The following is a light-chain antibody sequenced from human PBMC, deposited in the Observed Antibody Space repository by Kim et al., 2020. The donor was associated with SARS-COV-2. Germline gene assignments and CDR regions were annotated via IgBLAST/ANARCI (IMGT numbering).Light chain of an antibody. Sequence: ASAGDRVTITCRTSQSIDYRLAWYQNKPGTAPKLLIYMASRLEGGVPLRFSGSGSGTYFTLTLNSLQPDDVATYYCQRYDTFAKTVGQGTKVDIK. J-gene: IGKJ1*01. CDR2: MAS. CDR1: QSIDYR. V-gene: IGKV1-5*03. CDR3: QRYDTFAKT.